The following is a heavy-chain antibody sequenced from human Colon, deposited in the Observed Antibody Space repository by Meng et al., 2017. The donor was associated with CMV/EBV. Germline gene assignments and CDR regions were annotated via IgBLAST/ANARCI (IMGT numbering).Heavy chain of an antibody. Sequence: GESLKISCAASGFTFSSYWMYWVRQAPGEGLVWVSRINTDETSIVYADSVNGRFTISRDNAKNTLHLQMNSLRVEDTAVYYCAKPGAEIDHYFDYWGQGTLVTVSS. CDR1: GFTFSSYW. V-gene: IGHV3-74*01. CDR2: INTDETSI. J-gene: IGHJ4*02. D-gene: IGHD1-14*01. CDR3: AKPGAEIDHYFDY.